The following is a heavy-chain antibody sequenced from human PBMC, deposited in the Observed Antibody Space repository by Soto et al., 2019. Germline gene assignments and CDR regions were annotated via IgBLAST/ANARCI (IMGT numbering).Heavy chain of an antibody. CDR3: ARVVGDVDYVWGTHRALAC. CDR1: GCTFSNHG. D-gene: IGHD3-16*01. Sequence: QVQVVQSGPEVKKPGASVKVSCKVSGCTFSNHGLSWVRQAPGQVLEWMGWISGYNGHTNYAQKFQGRVTVTTATSTNTGTRTVYMELRSLTSDDTAVYYCARVVGDVDYVWGTHRALACWGQGTLVHVSS. J-gene: IGHJ4*02. CDR2: ISGYNGHT. V-gene: IGHV1-18*01.